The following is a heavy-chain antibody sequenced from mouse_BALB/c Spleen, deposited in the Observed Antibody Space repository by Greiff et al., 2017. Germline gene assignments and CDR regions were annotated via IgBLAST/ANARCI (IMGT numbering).Heavy chain of an antibody. J-gene: IGHJ4*01. Sequence: EVQLQQSGPELVKPGASVKISCKASGYSFTGYYMHWVKQSHVKSLEWIGRINPYNGATSYNQNFKDKASLTVDKSSSTAYMELHSLTSEDSAVYYCAKEKAYDGYLSYAMDYWGQGTSVTVSS. V-gene: IGHV1-26*01. D-gene: IGHD2-3*01. CDR1: GYSFTGYY. CDR3: AKEKAYDGYLSYAMDY. CDR2: INPYNGAT.